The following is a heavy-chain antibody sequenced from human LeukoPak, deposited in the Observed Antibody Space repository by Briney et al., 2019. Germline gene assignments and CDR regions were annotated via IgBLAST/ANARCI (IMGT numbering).Heavy chain of an antibody. CDR1: CGAISSYY. D-gene: IGHD2-15*01. CDR3: ARHPGGAVDANFYYGMDV. J-gene: IGHJ6*02. CDR2: IYYSGST. Sequence: PSETLSLTCSVSCGAISSYYWSWIRQPPGKGLEWIGYIYYSGSTNYNPSLKSRVTISIDKSENQFSLILRSVPAADTAMYYCARHPGGAVDANFYYGMDVWGQGTTVTVSS. V-gene: IGHV4-59*08.